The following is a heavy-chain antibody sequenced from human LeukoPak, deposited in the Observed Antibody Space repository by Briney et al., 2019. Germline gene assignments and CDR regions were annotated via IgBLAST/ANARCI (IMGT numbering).Heavy chain of an antibody. V-gene: IGHV1-24*01. CDR2: FDPEDGET. Sequence: ASVKVSCKVSGYTLTELSMHWVRQAPGKGLEWMGGFDPEDGETIYAQKFQGRVTMTEDTSTDTAYMELSSLRSEDTAVYYCATVSLNSMVRGVILDYWGQGTLVAVSS. CDR3: ATVSLNSMVRGVILDY. CDR1: GYTLTELS. J-gene: IGHJ4*02. D-gene: IGHD3-10*01.